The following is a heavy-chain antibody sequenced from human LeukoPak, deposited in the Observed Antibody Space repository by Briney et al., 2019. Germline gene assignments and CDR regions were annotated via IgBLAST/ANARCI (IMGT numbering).Heavy chain of an antibody. CDR1: GFTFSSYG. V-gene: IGHV3-30*03. Sequence: GRSLRLSCAASGFTFSSYGMHWVRQAPGEGLEWVAVISYDGSNKYYADSVKGRFSISRDNSRNTLYLQMNGLRAEDTAVYYCARDGWRGGSYYMDDWGQGTLVTVSS. D-gene: IGHD3-10*01. CDR3: ARDGWRGGSYYMDD. CDR2: ISYDGSNK. J-gene: IGHJ4*02.